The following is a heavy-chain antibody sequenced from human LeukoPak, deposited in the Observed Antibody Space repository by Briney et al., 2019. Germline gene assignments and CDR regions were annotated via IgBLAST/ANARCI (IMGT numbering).Heavy chain of an antibody. CDR1: GFTFSSYG. CDR2: ISYDGSNK. Sequence: QPGGSLRLSCAASGFTFSSYGMHWVRQAPGKGLEGVAVISYDGSNKYYADSVKGRFTISRDNSKNTLYLQMNSLRAEGTAVYYCAKEGQYADYFDYWGQGTLVTVSS. CDR3: AKEGQYADYFDY. D-gene: IGHD2-2*01. V-gene: IGHV3-30*18. J-gene: IGHJ4*02.